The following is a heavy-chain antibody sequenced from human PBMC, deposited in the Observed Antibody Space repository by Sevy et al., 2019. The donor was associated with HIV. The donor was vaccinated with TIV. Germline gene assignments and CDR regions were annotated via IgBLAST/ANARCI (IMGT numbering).Heavy chain of an antibody. CDR2: LSDSGVST. CDR3: ARDRATSATGTLFDY. V-gene: IGHV3-23*01. D-gene: IGHD3-9*01. CDR1: GFTSSSYA. J-gene: IGHJ4*02. Sequence: GGSLRLSCAASGFTSSSYAMSWVRQPPGRGLEWVSTLSDSGVSTYYADSVKGRFTTSRDNSKNILYLQMNSLRAADTAVYYCARDRATSATGTLFDYWGQGTLVTVSS.